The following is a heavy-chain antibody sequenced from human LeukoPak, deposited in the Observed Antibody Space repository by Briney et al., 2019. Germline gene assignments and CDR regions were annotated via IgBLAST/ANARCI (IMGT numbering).Heavy chain of an antibody. CDR3: AKGVGPYSSGFDDAFDI. CDR1: GFTFSSYA. Sequence: GGSLRLSCAASGFTFSSYAMHWVRQAPGKGLEWVAVISYDGSNKYYADSVKGRFTISRDNSKNTLYLQMNSLRAEDTAVYYCAKGVGPYSSGFDDAFDIWGQGTMVTVSS. CDR2: ISYDGSNK. J-gene: IGHJ3*02. D-gene: IGHD6-19*01. V-gene: IGHV3-30-3*01.